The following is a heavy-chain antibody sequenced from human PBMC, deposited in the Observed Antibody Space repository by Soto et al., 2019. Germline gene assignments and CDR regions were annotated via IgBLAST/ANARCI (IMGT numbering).Heavy chain of an antibody. Sequence: QSGGSLRLSCAPSGFTFSTYGMHWVRQAPGKGLEWVAVIWYDGSNQYYADSVKGRFTISRDNSKNMLYLQMNSLRAEDTAVYYCARDLGAFNYGSAYFDYWGQGTPVTV. CDR3: ARDLGAFNYGSAYFDY. J-gene: IGHJ4*02. V-gene: IGHV3-33*01. CDR1: GFTFSTYG. D-gene: IGHD3-10*01. CDR2: IWYDGSNQ.